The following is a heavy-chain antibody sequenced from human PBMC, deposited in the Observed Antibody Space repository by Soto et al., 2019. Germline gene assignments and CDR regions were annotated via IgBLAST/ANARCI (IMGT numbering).Heavy chain of an antibody. D-gene: IGHD3-22*01. CDR1: GFSLNNARMG. V-gene: IGHV2-26*01. CDR3: ARMYDSSDYWNLHDTLDI. J-gene: IGHJ3*02. CDR2: IVSNDEK. Sequence: QVTLKESGPVLVKPTEPLTLTCTVSGFSLNNARMGVSWIRQPPGKALEWLAHIVSNDEKSYSTSLKTRLTISKDTSKSQVVLIMTNMDPVDTATYFCARMYDSSDYWNLHDTLDIWGQGTMVTVSS.